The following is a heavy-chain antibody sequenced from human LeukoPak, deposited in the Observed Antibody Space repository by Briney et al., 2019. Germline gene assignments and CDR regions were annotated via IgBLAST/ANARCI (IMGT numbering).Heavy chain of an antibody. D-gene: IGHD5-18*01. J-gene: IGHJ6*03. CDR3: AREGRYRYGYNEYHLYMDI. CDR2: IYTSGST. CDR1: GGSISSGSYY. V-gene: IGHV4-61*02. Sequence: SQTLSLTCTVSGGSISSGSYYWSWIRQPAGRGLEWIGRIYTSGSTNYNPSLKSRVTISVDPPKNQFSLKLSSVTAAETAVYYCAREGRYRYGYNEYHLYMDIWGKGTTVTVSS.